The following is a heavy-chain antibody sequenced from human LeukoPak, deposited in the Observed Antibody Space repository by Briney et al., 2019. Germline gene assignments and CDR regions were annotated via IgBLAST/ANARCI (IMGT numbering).Heavy chain of an antibody. CDR1: GGSFSDYF. CDR2: IEHSGGT. Sequence: SETLSLTCAVFGGSFSDYFWSWIRQPPGKGLEWIGEIEHSGGTNYNPSPKSRVTISVDTSKNQFSLMVTSVTAADAAVYYCARMRGGGIGYSNYMDVWGKGTTVIVSS. J-gene: IGHJ6*03. CDR3: ARMRGGGIGYSNYMDV. D-gene: IGHD2-15*01. V-gene: IGHV4-34*01.